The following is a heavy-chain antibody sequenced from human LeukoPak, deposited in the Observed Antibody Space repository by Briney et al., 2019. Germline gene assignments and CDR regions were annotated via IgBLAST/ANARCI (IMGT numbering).Heavy chain of an antibody. Sequence: PSETLSLTCTVSLGSTSRRNYYWGCIRHSPGKGVEWGGSISYSGTTYYTYHNPSLKSPVTISAHTSKNQFSLRLSSVAAEDTAVYYCARGGRYYDRGYFEYWGQGTLVTVSS. V-gene: IGHV4-39*07. D-gene: IGHD3-22*01. J-gene: IGHJ4*02. CDR1: LGSTSRRNYY. CDR2: ISYSGTT. CDR3: ARGGRYYDRGYFEY.